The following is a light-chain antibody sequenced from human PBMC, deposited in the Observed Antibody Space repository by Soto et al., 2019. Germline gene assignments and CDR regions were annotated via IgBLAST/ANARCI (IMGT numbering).Light chain of an antibody. Sequence: QPVLTQPASVSGSPGQSITISCTGTSSDVGGYNYVSWYQQHPGKAPKLMIYDVSNRPSGVSNRFSGSKSGNTASLTISWLQAEYEADYYCSSYTSISTVFGGGTKLTVL. V-gene: IGLV2-14*01. J-gene: IGLJ2*01. CDR1: SSDVGGYNY. CDR3: SSYTSISTV. CDR2: DVS.